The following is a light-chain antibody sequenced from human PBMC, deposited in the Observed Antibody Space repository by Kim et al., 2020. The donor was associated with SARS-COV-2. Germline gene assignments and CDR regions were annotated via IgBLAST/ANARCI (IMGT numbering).Light chain of an antibody. J-gene: IGLJ3*02. CDR1: SSDVGNYNL. V-gene: IGLV2-23*02. CDR2: EVS. Sequence: QSALTQPASVSGSPGQSITISCTGTSSDVGNYNLVSWYQHHPGKAPKLMIYEVSKRPSGVSNRFSGSKSGNTASLTISGLQAEDEADYYCCSYAGSGTLVFGGGTQLTVL. CDR3: CSYAGSGTLV.